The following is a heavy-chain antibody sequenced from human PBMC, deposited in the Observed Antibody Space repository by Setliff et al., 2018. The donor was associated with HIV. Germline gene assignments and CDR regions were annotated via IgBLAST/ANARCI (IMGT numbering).Heavy chain of an antibody. J-gene: IGHJ5*02. Sequence: SETLSLTCTVSGGSNSGDYWSWIRQPPGKGLEWIGYIHTSGRTNYNYPFKTRATISRDTSKNQFSLRLSSVTAADTAVYYCSRGLWFGGSYWFDPWGQGTLVTVSS. D-gene: IGHD3-10*01. V-gene: IGHV4-4*09. CDR2: IHTSGRT. CDR3: SRGLWFGGSYWFDP. CDR1: GGSNSGDY.